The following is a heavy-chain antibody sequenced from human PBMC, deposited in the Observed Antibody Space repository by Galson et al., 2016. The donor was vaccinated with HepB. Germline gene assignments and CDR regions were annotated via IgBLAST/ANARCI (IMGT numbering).Heavy chain of an antibody. CDR3: ARDRTTRGFDP. J-gene: IGHJ5*02. CDR1: GGSISSYY. Sequence: SETLSLTCTVSGGSISSYYWSWIRQPPGKGLDWIGYIYYNGSTNYNPSLKSRVTISLDTSKNQFSLKLSSVTAADKAMYYCARDRTTRGFDPWGQGTLVTVSS. D-gene: IGHD4-17*01. V-gene: IGHV4-59*01. CDR2: IYYNGST.